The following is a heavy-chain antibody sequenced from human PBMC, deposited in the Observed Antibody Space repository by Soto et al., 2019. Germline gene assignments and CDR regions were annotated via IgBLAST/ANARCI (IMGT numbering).Heavy chain of an antibody. CDR2: IKSKTDGGTT. Sequence: EVQLVESGGGLVKPGGSLRLSCAASGFTFSNAWMSWVRQAPGKGLEWVGRIKSKTDGGTTDYAAPVKGRFTISRDDSKNTLYLKMNSLKTEDTAVYYCTTEGAKDIYGDRGYFDYWGQGTLVTVSS. J-gene: IGHJ4*02. D-gene: IGHD4-17*01. CDR3: TTEGAKDIYGDRGYFDY. V-gene: IGHV3-15*01. CDR1: GFTFSNAW.